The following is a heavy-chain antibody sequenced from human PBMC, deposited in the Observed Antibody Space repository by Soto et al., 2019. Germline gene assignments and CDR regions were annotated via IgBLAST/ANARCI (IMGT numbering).Heavy chain of an antibody. CDR2: IYYSGST. Sequence: PSETLSLTCTVSGGSISSGDYYWSWIRQPPGKGLEWIGYIYYSGSTYYNPSLKSRVTISVDTSKNQFSLKLSSVTAADTAVYYWARDAFIAVAGIDYWGQGTQVTVTS. J-gene: IGHJ4*02. D-gene: IGHD6-19*01. CDR3: ARDAFIAVAGIDY. V-gene: IGHV4-30-4*01. CDR1: GGSISSGDYY.